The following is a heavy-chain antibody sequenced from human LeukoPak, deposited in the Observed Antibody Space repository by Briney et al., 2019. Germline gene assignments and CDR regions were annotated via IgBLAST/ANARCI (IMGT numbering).Heavy chain of an antibody. D-gene: IGHD3-10*01. J-gene: IGHJ4*02. Sequence: SETLSLTCTVSGYSISSGHYWGWIRQPPGKGLEWIGSMYYSGSTYYNPPLKSRVTISEDTSKNQFSLKLSSVTAADTAVYYCARLVDGSGYYFDYWGQGTLVTVSS. V-gene: IGHV4-38-2*02. CDR1: GYSISSGHY. CDR3: ARLVDGSGYYFDY. CDR2: MYYSGST.